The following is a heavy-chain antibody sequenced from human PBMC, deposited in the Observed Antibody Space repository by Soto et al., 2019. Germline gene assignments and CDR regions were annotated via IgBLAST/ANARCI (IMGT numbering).Heavy chain of an antibody. Sequence: SETLSLTCTVSGGPISSGGYYWSWIRQHPGKGLEWIGYIYYSGSTYYNPSLKSRVTISVDTSKNQFSLKLSSVTAADTAVYYCARILLNYFDYWGQGTLVTVSS. CDR2: IYYSGST. CDR1: GGPISSGGYY. J-gene: IGHJ4*02. V-gene: IGHV4-31*03. CDR3: ARILLNYFDY.